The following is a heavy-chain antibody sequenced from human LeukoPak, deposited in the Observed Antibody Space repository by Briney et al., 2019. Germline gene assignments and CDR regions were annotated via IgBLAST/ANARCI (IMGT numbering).Heavy chain of an antibody. CDR2: IYSGGST. Sequence: GGSLRLSCAASGFTVGSNYMSWVRQAPGKGLEWVSVIYSGGSTYYADSVKGRFTISRDNSKNTLYLQMNSLRAEDTAAYYCARERSDGDYYFDYWGQGTLVTVSS. CDR3: ARERSDGDYYFDY. D-gene: IGHD4-17*01. CDR1: GFTVGSNY. V-gene: IGHV3-53*01. J-gene: IGHJ4*02.